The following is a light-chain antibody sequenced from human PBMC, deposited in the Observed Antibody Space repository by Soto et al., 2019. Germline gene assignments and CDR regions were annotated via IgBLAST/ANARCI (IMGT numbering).Light chain of an antibody. J-gene: IGLJ2*01. CDR2: EVS. CDR3: SSYTSDNTLV. CDR1: SSDVGGYNY. V-gene: IGLV2-14*01. Sequence: QSALTQPASVSGSPGQSITISCTGTSSDVGGYNYVSWYQHHPGKAPKLIIYEVSNRPSGVPNRFSGSKSGNTASLTISGLQAEDETDYYCSSYTSDNTLVFGGGTKLTVL.